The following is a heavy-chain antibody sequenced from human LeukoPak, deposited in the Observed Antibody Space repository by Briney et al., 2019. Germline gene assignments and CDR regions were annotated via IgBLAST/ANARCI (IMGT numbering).Heavy chain of an antibody. J-gene: IGHJ5*02. CDR3: ARDTYITMVRGVTNWFDP. Sequence: ASVTVSCTASGYTFTSYGISWVRQAPGQGLEWMGWISAYNGNTNYAQKLQGRVTMTTDTSTSTAYMELRSRRSDDTAVYYCARDTYITMVRGVTNWFDPWGQGTLVTVSS. D-gene: IGHD3-10*01. CDR2: ISAYNGNT. V-gene: IGHV1-18*01. CDR1: GYTFTSYG.